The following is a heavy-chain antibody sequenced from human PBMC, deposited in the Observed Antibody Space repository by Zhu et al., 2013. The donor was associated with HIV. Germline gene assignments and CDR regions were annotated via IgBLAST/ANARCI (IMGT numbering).Heavy chain of an antibody. CDR1: GYVFTSFG. CDR2: ISGYNGKT. D-gene: IGHD2-2*01. Sequence: QDQLVQSGAEMKKPGASVKVSCRASGYVFTSFGISWLRQAPGQRLQWMGWISGYNGKTNYARNLQDRVTMTVDISSSTAYLELNSLTSDDTAVYFCARDRGGYCSSTTCPQEFDVWGQGTMVTVSS. J-gene: IGHJ3*01. V-gene: IGHV1-18*01. CDR3: ARDRGGYCSSTTCPQEFDV.